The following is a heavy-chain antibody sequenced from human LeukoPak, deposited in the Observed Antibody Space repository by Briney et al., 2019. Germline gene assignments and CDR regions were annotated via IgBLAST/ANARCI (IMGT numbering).Heavy chain of an antibody. J-gene: IGHJ4*02. V-gene: IGHV4-59*01. CDR2: IYSSGTT. CDR1: GDSISGYF. D-gene: IGHD6-13*01. Sequence: SETLSLTCTVSGDSISGYFWNRVRQPPGKGLEWIGYIYSSGTTTFNPSLESRVTMSVDTSKNQFSLRLSSMTTADTAVYYCARERSSYRLDYWGQGALVTVSS. CDR3: ARERSSYRLDY.